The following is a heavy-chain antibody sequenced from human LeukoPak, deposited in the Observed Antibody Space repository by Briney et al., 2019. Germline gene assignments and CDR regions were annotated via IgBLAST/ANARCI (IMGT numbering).Heavy chain of an antibody. CDR2: IYPGDSDT. CDR1: GYSFTSYW. V-gene: IGHV5-51*01. J-gene: IGHJ3*02. Sequence: GGSLEISFKGSGYSFTSYWIGWVRQMPGKGLEWMGIIYPGDSDTRYSPSFQGQVTISADKSISTAYLQWSSLKASDTAMYYCARRLYYYDSSGYSNAFDIWGQGTMVTVSS. CDR3: ARRLYYYDSSGYSNAFDI. D-gene: IGHD3-22*01.